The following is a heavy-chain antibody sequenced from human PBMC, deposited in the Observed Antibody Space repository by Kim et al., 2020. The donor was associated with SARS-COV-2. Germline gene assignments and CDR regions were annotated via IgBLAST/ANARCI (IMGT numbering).Heavy chain of an antibody. D-gene: IGHD3-22*01. Sequence: ADPVKGRFTISSDNSKNTLYLQANSLRAEDTALYYCVKTNYDSSGYYPGYWGRGTLVTVSS. J-gene: IGHJ1*01. V-gene: IGHV3-23*03. CDR3: VKTNYDSSGYYPGY.